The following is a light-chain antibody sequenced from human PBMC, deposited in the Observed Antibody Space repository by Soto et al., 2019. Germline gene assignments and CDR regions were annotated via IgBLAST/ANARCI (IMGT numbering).Light chain of an antibody. CDR3: GSYTSSSNYV. Sequence: QSVMTQPASVSGSPGQSITSSGTGTISDVGSANSDSWYQQYPGKAPKLMIYDVSTRPSGVSDRFSGSKSGNTASLTISGLRAEHEADYYCGSYTSSSNYVFGTGTRSPS. J-gene: IGLJ1*01. V-gene: IGLV2-14*03. CDR2: DVS. CDR1: ISDVGSANS.